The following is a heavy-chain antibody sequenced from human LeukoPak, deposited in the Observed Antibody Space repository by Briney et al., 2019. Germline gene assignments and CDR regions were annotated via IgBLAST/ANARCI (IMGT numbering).Heavy chain of an antibody. D-gene: IGHD7-27*01. CDR3: ARLGFDY. Sequence: TGGSLRLSCAASGFTFSSYGMHWVRQAPGKGLEWVAFIRYDGSNEYYADSVKGRFTISRDNSKNTLYLQMNSLRGEDTAVYYCARLGFDYWGQGTLVTVS. CDR2: IRYDGSNE. J-gene: IGHJ4*02. CDR1: GFTFSSYG. V-gene: IGHV3-30*02.